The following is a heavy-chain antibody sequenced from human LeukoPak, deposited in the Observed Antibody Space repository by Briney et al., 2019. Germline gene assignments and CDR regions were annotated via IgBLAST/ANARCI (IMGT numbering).Heavy chain of an antibody. CDR2: IYHSGST. D-gene: IGHD5-12*01. Sequence: PSETLSLTCTVSGYSISSGYYWGWIRQPPGKGLGWIGSIYHSGSTYYNPSLKSRVTISVDTSKNQFSLKLSSVTAADTAVYYCARESGYDGFYYYYYMDVWGKGTTVTVSS. CDR1: GYSISSGYY. J-gene: IGHJ6*03. CDR3: ARESGYDGFYYYYYMDV. V-gene: IGHV4-38-2*02.